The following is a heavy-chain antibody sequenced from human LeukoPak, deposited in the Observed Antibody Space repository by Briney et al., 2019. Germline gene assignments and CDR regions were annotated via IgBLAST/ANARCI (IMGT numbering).Heavy chain of an antibody. Sequence: AGGSLRLSCAASGFTFSSYAMSWVRQAPGKGLEWVSYISSSSSTIYYADSVKGRFTISRDNAKNSLYLQMNSLRDEDTAVYYCARDPPKLGTRLDYWGQGTLVTVSS. CDR1: GFTFSSYA. CDR3: ARDPPKLGTRLDY. J-gene: IGHJ4*02. CDR2: ISSSSSTI. D-gene: IGHD7-27*01. V-gene: IGHV3-48*02.